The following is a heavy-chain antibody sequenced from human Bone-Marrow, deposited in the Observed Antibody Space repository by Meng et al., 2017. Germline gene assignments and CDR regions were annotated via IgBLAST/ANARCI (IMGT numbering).Heavy chain of an antibody. D-gene: IGHD3-10*01. Sequence: GESLKISCAASGFTFSSYSMNWVRQAPGKGLEWVSSISSSSSYIYYADSVKGRFTISRDNAKNSLYLQMNSLRAEDTAVYYCARAQLLWFGELTCWFDPWGQGTLVPVSS. J-gene: IGHJ5*02. CDR2: ISSSSSYI. CDR3: ARAQLLWFGELTCWFDP. CDR1: GFTFSSYS. V-gene: IGHV3-21*01.